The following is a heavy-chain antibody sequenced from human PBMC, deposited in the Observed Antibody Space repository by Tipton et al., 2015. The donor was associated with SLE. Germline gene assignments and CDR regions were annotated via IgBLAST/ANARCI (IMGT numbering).Heavy chain of an antibody. CDR1: GFTFSSYS. J-gene: IGHJ4*02. V-gene: IGHV3-7*01. D-gene: IGHD6-13*01. Sequence: SLRLSCAASGFTFSSYSMNWVRQAPGKGLEWVANIKQDGSEKYYVDSVKGRFTISRDNAKNSLYLQMNSLRAEDTAVYYCARDLIAAGANYWGQGTLVTVSS. CDR2: IKQDGSEK. CDR3: ARDLIAAGANY.